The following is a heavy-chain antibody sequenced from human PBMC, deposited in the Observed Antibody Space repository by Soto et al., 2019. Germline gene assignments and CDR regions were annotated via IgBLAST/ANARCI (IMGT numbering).Heavy chain of an antibody. V-gene: IGHV1-69*13. D-gene: IGHD2-15*01. CDR2: IIPIFGTA. CDR3: ASQYCSGGSCYPGWFDP. CDR1: VATFSSYA. Sequence: SVKVSCKASVATFSSYAISCVRQAPGQVLEGMVGIIPIFGTAKHAQKFQGRVTMTADESTSTAYMELSSLRCEDTAVYYCASQYCSGGSCYPGWFDPWGQGTLVNVSS. J-gene: IGHJ5*02.